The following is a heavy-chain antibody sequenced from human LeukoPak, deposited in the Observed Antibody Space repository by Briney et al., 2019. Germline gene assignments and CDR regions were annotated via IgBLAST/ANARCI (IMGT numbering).Heavy chain of an antibody. CDR1: GFTFSSYG. CDR3: AKGGSSRPTTYFDY. D-gene: IGHD1-1*01. V-gene: IGHV3-30*18. J-gene: IGHJ4*02. Sequence: GGSLRLSCAASGFTFSSYGMHWVRQAPGKGLEWVAVISYDGSNKYYADSVKGRFIISRDNSKNTLYLQMNSLRAEDTAVYYCAKGGSSRPTTYFDYWGQGTLVTVSS. CDR2: ISYDGSNK.